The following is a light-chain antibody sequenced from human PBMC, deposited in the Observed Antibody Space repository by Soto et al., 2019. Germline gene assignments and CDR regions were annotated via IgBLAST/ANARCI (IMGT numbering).Light chain of an antibody. Sequence: QSALTQPASVSGSPGQSITISCSGTSSDFGGYNVVSWYQQHPGKAPKLIIYEGTKRPSGVYNRFSGSKSGNAASLTISGLQTEDEADYYCCSYADTSTFWVVFGGGTKLTVL. CDR3: CSYADTSTFWVV. V-gene: IGLV2-23*03. J-gene: IGLJ3*02. CDR1: SSDFGGYNV. CDR2: EGT.